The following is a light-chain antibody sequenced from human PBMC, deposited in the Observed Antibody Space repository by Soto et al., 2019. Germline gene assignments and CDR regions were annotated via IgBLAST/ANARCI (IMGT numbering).Light chain of an antibody. Sequence: EIVLTQSPGTLSLSPGEGATLSCRASQTVGTSYLAWYQQHLGQAPRLLIYGTSNRATGIPDRFSGSGSGTDFTLAISRLEPEDFAVYYCQQYGSSWTFGQGTKVDI. CDR1: QTVGTSY. CDR3: QQYGSSWT. V-gene: IGKV3-20*01. CDR2: GTS. J-gene: IGKJ1*01.